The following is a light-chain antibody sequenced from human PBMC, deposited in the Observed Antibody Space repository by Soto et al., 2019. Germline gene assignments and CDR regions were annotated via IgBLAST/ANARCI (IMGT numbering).Light chain of an antibody. Sequence: DIQMTQSPSSLSASVGDRVTITCRASQSISSYLNWYQQKPVKAPKLLIYAASSLQSGVPSRFSGSGSGTEFNITVSSLQPDDFATYYCQQYNTYPLTFGGGTTVEIK. CDR2: AAS. V-gene: IGKV1-39*01. CDR3: QQYNTYPLT. CDR1: QSISSY. J-gene: IGKJ4*01.